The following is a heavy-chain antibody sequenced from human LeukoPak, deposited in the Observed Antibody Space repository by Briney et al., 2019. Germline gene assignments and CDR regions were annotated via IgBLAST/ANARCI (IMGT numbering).Heavy chain of an antibody. J-gene: IGHJ4*02. CDR2: IDQSGST. D-gene: IGHD3-10*01. CDR3: AINDGSGSYYKSDY. Sequence: SETLSLTCAVYGGSFSGYYWSWIRQPPGKRLEWIGEIDQSGSTNYNPSLKSRDTITIDTSKNQFSLKVNSVTAADTAVYYCAINDGSGSYYKSDYWGQGTLVTVSS. V-gene: IGHV4-34*01. CDR1: GGSFSGYY.